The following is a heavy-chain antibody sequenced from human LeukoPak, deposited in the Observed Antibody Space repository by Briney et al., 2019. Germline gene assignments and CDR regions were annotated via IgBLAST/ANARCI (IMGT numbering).Heavy chain of an antibody. V-gene: IGHV1-2*02. Sequence: GSSVKVSCKASGYTFTGYYMHWVRQAPGQGLEWMGWINPNSGGTNYAQKFQGRVTMTRDTSISTAYMELSRLRSDDTAVYYCARVLEEVSYFDYWGQGTLVTVSS. CDR3: ARVLEEVSYFDY. CDR2: INPNSGGT. CDR1: GYTFTGYY. J-gene: IGHJ4*02. D-gene: IGHD2-15*01.